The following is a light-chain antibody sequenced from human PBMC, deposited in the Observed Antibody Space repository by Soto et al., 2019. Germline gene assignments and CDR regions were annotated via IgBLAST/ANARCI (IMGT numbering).Light chain of an antibody. V-gene: IGKV1-5*01. Sequence: DIQMTQSPSTLSASVGDRVTITCRASQSISRSLAWYQHQPGKAPKLLIYDASTLESGVPSRFSGIGSGTEFTLSISSLQPEDFGTYYGQQCYMGWTFGQGTKVDIK. CDR3: QQCYMGWT. CDR2: DAS. CDR1: QSISRS. J-gene: IGKJ1*01.